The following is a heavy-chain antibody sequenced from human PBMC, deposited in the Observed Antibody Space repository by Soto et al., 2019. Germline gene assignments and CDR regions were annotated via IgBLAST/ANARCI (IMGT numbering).Heavy chain of an antibody. CDR2: ISASGGST. CDR3: AKETPDSLVLS. CDR1: GVTFSSYA. D-gene: IGHD2-15*01. J-gene: IGHJ5*02. V-gene: IGHV3-23*01. Sequence: GVSLRLSCSAAGVTFSSYAMSCVRQAPGKGLEWVSSISASGGSTYYPDSVKGQFTISIDNSKNTPDLQMNSLKTEDPAGKYYAKETPDSLVLSWGTGTLVT.